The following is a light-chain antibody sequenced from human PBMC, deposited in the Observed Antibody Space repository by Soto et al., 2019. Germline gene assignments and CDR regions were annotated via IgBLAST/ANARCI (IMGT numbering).Light chain of an antibody. CDR1: RYNIGSHT. Sequence: QSVLTQPPSASGTPGQRVTISCSGSRYNIGSHTVNWFQQLPGTAPKLLIYDDHKRPSGVPDRFSGSKSGNSASLAISGLQSDDEAGYYCAAWDGRLNGVFFGSGTKLTVL. V-gene: IGLV1-44*01. CDR2: DDH. J-gene: IGLJ1*01. CDR3: AAWDGRLNGVF.